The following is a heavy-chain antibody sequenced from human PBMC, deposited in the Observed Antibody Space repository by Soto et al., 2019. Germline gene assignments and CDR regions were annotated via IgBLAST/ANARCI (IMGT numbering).Heavy chain of an antibody. V-gene: IGHV1-69*13. D-gene: IGHD3-3*01. CDR2: IIPIFGTA. CDR1: GGAFSSYA. Sequence: SVKVSCKASGGAFSSYAISWVRQAPGQGLEWMGGIIPIFGTANYAQKFQGRVTITADESTSTAYMELSSLRSEDTAVYYCAYGVGVVQLVYYYGMDVWGQGTTVTVSS. J-gene: IGHJ6*02. CDR3: AYGVGVVQLVYYYGMDV.